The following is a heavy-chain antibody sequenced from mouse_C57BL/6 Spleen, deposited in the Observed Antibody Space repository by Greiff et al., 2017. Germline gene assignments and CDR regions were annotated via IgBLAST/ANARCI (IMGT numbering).Heavy chain of an antibody. CDR3: ARDGDYDGGAWFAY. CDR2: IYPGSGNT. J-gene: IGHJ3*01. D-gene: IGHD2-4*01. CDR1: GYTFTDYY. V-gene: IGHV1-76*01. Sequence: VKLQESGAELVRPGASVKLSCKASGYTFTDYYINWVKQRPGQGLEWIARIYPGSGNTYYNEKFKGKATLTAEKSSSTAYMQLSSLTSEDSAVYFCARDGDYDGGAWFAYWGQGTLVTVSA.